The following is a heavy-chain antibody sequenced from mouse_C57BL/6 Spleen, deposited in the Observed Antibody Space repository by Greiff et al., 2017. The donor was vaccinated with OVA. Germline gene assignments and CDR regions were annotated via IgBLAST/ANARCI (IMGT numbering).Heavy chain of an antibody. D-gene: IGHD1-1*01. Sequence: QVQLQQSGAELVRPGTSVKVSCKASGYAFTNYLIEWVKQRPGQGLEWIGVINPGSGGTNYNEKFKGKATLTADKSSSTAYMQLSSLTSEDSAVYCGAKGDYGSSYSAWFAYWGQGTLVTVSA. J-gene: IGHJ3*01. V-gene: IGHV1-54*01. CDR3: AKGDYGSSYSAWFAY. CDR1: GYAFTNYL. CDR2: INPGSGGT.